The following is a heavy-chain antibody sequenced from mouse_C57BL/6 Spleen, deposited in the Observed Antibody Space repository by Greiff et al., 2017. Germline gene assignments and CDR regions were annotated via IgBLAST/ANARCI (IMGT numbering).Heavy chain of an antibody. CDR2: IDPSDSYT. V-gene: IGHV1-59*01. J-gene: IGHJ1*03. CDR3: ARRITTVVATWYFDV. D-gene: IGHD1-1*01. Sequence: VQLQQSGAELVRPGTSVKLSCKASGYTFTSYWMHWVKQRPGQGLEWIGVIDPSDSYTNYNQKFKGKATLTVDTSSSTAYMQLSSLTSEDSAVYYCARRITTVVATWYFDVWGTGTTVTVSS. CDR1: GYTFTSYW.